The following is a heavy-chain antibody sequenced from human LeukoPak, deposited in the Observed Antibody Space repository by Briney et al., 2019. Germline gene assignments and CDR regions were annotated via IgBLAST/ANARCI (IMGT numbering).Heavy chain of an antibody. D-gene: IGHD6-13*01. Sequence: PSQTLSLTCTVSGGSISSGGYYWSWIRQPPGKGLEWTGYIYYSGSTNYNPSLNSRVTISVDTSKNQFSLKLSSVTAADTAVYYCARHRGLAAAGMAPIPFSYYYYGMDVWGQGTTVTVSS. V-gene: IGHV4-61*08. J-gene: IGHJ6*02. CDR1: GGSISSGGYY. CDR2: IYYSGST. CDR3: ARHRGLAAAGMAPIPFSYYYYGMDV.